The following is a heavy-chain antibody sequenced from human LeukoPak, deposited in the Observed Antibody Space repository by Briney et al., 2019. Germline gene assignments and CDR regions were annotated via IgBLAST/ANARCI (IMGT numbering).Heavy chain of an antibody. Sequence: GGSLRLSCAASGFSVSNYYMSWVRQPPGKGLEWVSVMYTGGGRYYGDSVKGRFTISRDNSKNMVFLQMNSLRVEDTALYYCTRGQSYCGADCYSDWGQGTLSPSPQ. V-gene: IGHV3-66*01. CDR1: GFSVSNYY. D-gene: IGHD2-21*02. J-gene: IGHJ4*02. CDR2: MYTGGGR. CDR3: TRGQSYCGADCYSD.